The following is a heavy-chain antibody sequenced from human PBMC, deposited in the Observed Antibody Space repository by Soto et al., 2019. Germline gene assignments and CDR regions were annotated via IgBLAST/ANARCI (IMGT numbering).Heavy chain of an antibody. CDR2: INWNGGGK. J-gene: IGHJ6*03. Sequence: GGSLRLSCAASGFTFDDYGMHWVRQAPGKGLEWVSSINWNGGGKDYADSVKGRFTISRDDAQNSVYLQMNSLRVEDTAFYYCAKDIERLSDYYYYMDVWGRGTTVTVSS. CDR1: GFTFDDYG. V-gene: IGHV3-9*01. CDR3: AKDIERLSDYYYYMDV.